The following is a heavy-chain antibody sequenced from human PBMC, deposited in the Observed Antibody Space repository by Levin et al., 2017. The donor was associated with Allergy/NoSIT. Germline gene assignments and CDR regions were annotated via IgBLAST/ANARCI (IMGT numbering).Heavy chain of an antibody. CDR2: IYSGGST. CDR1: GFTVSSNY. V-gene: IGHV3-66*01. Sequence: GGSLRLSCAASGFTVSSNYMSWVRQAPGKGLEWVSVIYSGGSTYYADSVKGRFTISRDNSKNTLYLQMNSLRAEDTAVYYCARRVAAPENYGMDVWGQGTTVTVSS. D-gene: IGHD6-6*01. J-gene: IGHJ6*02. CDR3: ARRVAAPENYGMDV.